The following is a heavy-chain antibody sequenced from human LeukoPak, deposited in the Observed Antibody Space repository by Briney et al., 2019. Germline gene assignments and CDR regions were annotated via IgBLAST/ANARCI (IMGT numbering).Heavy chain of an antibody. Sequence: AGKVSCKASGGTFSSYAISWVRQAPGQGLGLMGGIIPIFGTANYAQKFQGRVTITTDEATSTAYMELSSLRSEDTDVYYCARGRPDSGSYLRDYFDYWGQGTLVTVSS. CDR3: ARGRPDSGSYLRDYFDY. D-gene: IGHD1-26*01. J-gene: IGHJ4*02. CDR2: IIPIFGTA. V-gene: IGHV1-69*05. CDR1: GGTFSSYA.